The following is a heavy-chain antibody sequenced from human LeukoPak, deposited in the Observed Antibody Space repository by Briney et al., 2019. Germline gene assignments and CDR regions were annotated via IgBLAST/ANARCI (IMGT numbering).Heavy chain of an antibody. J-gene: IGHJ6*02. D-gene: IGHD3-22*01. CDR1: GGTFSSYA. CDR2: IIPILGIA. CDR3: ARVDSSGYPYYYGMDV. Sequence: GASVKVSCKASGGTFSSYAISWVRQAPGQGLEWMGRIIPILGIANYAQKFQGRVTITADKSTSTAYMELSSLRSEDTAVYYCARVDSSGYPYYYGMDVWGQGTTVTVSS. V-gene: IGHV1-69*04.